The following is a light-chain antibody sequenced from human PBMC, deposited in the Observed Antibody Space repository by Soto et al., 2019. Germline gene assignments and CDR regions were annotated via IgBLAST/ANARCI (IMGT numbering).Light chain of an antibody. CDR3: QQRSNWPVT. CDR2: DAS. J-gene: IGKJ1*01. Sequence: EIVFTQSPATLSLSPGERATLSCRASQSVSRYLAWYQQKPGQAPRLLIYDASNRATGIPARFSGSGSGTDFTLTISSLEPEDFAIYYCQQRSNWPVTFGQGTKVDIK. CDR1: QSVSRY. V-gene: IGKV3-11*01.